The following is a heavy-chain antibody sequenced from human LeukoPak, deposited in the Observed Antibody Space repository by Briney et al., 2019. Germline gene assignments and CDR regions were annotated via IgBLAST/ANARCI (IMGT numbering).Heavy chain of an antibody. J-gene: IGHJ5*02. CDR1: GYTFTSYD. V-gene: IGHV1-8*01. CDR3: ARGLEDTYYDFWSGYYPKGGWFDP. CDR2: MNPNSGNT. Sequence: ASVKVSCKASGYTFTSYDINWVRQATGQGLEWMGWMNPNSGNTGYAQKFQGRVTMTRNTSISTAYMELSSLRSEDTAVYYCARGLEDTYYDFWSGYYPKGGWFDPWGQGTLVTVSS. D-gene: IGHD3-3*01.